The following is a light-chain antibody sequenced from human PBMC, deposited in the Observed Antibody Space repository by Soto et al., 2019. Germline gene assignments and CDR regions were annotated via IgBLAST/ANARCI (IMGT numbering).Light chain of an antibody. Sequence: DIVMTQSPDSLAVSLGERATINCKSSQSVLYSSNNKNYLAWYQQRPGQPPKLLIYWASTRESGVPDRFSGSGSGTDFTLTITSLQAEDVAVYYCQQYESIPPTFDQGTKLEIK. V-gene: IGKV4-1*01. J-gene: IGKJ2*01. CDR1: QSVLYSSNNKNY. CDR2: WAS. CDR3: QQYESIPPT.